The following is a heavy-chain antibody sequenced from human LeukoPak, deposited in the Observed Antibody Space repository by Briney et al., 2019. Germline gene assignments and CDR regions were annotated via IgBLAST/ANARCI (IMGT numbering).Heavy chain of an antibody. Sequence: ASVKVSCKVSGYTLTELSMHWVRQAPGKGLEWMGGFDPEDGGTIYAQKFQGRVTMTEDTSTDTAYMELSSLRSEDTAVYYCATDRVLWFGESHHWFDPWGQGTLVTVSS. CDR1: GYTLTELS. V-gene: IGHV1-24*01. CDR3: ATDRVLWFGESHHWFDP. D-gene: IGHD3-10*01. J-gene: IGHJ5*02. CDR2: FDPEDGGT.